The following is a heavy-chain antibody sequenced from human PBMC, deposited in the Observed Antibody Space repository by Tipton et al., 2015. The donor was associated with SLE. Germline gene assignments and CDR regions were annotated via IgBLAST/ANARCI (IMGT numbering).Heavy chain of an antibody. CDR1: GDSISNGDDY. CDR2: IYYGGGT. CDR3: ARAGGGDSNWFDP. Sequence: TLSLTCTVSGDSISNGDDYWSWIRQPPGKGLEWIGNIYYGGGTYYNPSLESRVTISVDTSKNQFSPKLSSVTAADTAVYYCARAGGGDSNWFDPWGQGTLVTVSS. J-gene: IGHJ5*02. V-gene: IGHV4-30-4*08. D-gene: IGHD2-21*01.